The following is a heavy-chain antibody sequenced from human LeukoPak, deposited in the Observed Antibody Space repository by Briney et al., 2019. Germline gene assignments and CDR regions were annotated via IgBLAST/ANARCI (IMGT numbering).Heavy chain of an antibody. D-gene: IGHD4-17*01. J-gene: IGHJ4*02. Sequence: GGSLRLSCAASGLTLSSNYMSWVRQAPGKGLDWVSVIYSGGSTYYADSVKGRFTISRDNSKNTLYLQMNSLRAEDTAVYYCARDLYGAERGYWGQGTLVTVSS. CDR3: ARDLYGAERGY. CDR1: GLTLSSNY. CDR2: IYSGGST. V-gene: IGHV3-53*01.